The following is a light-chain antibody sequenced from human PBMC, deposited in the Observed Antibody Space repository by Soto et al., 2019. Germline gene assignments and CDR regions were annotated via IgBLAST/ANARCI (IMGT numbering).Light chain of an antibody. Sequence: QSALTQPASVSGSPGQSITISCTGTSTDVGGYNYVSWYQHHPGKAPKLIICDVTDRTSGTSYRSSASKSGNTASLTISGLQAEDEADYYCSSYTSSNAEVFGTGTKVTVL. CDR1: STDVGGYNY. CDR2: DVT. V-gene: IGLV2-14*03. J-gene: IGLJ1*01. CDR3: SSYTSSNAEV.